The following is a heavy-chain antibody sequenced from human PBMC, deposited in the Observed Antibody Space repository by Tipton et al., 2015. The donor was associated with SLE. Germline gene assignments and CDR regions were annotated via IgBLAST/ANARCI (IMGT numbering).Heavy chain of an antibody. CDR1: GYTFTSYG. D-gene: IGHD3-10*01. Sequence: QSGAEVKKPGASVKVSCKASGYTFTSYGISWVRQAPGQGLEWMGRIIPILGIANYAQKFQGRVTITADKSTSTAYMELSSLRSEDTAVYYCARDRFGELWGNWGQGTLVTVSS. CDR2: IIPILGIA. CDR3: ARDRFGELWGN. J-gene: IGHJ4*02. V-gene: IGHV1-69*04.